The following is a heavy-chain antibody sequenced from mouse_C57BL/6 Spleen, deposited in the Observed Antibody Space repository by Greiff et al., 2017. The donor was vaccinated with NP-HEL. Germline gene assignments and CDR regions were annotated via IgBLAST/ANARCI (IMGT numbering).Heavy chain of an antibody. J-gene: IGHJ2*01. CDR1: GYTFTSYW. Sequence: QVQLQQPGAELVMPGASVKLSCKASGYTFTSYWMHWVKQRPGQGLEWIGEIDPSDSYTNYNQKFKGKSTLTVDKSSSTAYMQLSSLTSEDSAVYYGARNGRYYFDYWGQGTTLTVSS. CDR3: ARNGRYYFDY. CDR2: IDPSDSYT. V-gene: IGHV1-69*01.